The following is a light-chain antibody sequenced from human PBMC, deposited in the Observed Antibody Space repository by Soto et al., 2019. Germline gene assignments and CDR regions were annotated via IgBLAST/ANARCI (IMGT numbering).Light chain of an antibody. CDR3: QQYNKWPPYT. CDR2: GAS. CDR1: QSVSSN. V-gene: IGKV3-15*01. Sequence: EIVMTQSPANLSVSPGERATLSCRASQSVSSNLAWYQQKPGQGPSLLIYGASTRATSIPARFSGSGSGTECPLTINSLQSEDFAVYYCQQYNKWPPYTFGQGTKLEIK. J-gene: IGKJ2*01.